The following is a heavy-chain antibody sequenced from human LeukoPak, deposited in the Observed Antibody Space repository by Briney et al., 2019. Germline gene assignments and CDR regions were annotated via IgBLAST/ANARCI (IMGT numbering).Heavy chain of an antibody. V-gene: IGHV4-59*08. CDR3: ARQSAGEMSAISYYFDT. Sequence: SETLSLTCTVSGGSITTYYWTWIRQPPGKGLEWIGYVYHTGGTNYNPSLKSRVTISIDTSKNHFSLKLSSVTAADTAVYYCARQSAGEMSAISYYFDTWGQGTLVTVSS. J-gene: IGHJ5*02. D-gene: IGHD5-24*01. CDR1: GGSITTYY. CDR2: VYHTGGT.